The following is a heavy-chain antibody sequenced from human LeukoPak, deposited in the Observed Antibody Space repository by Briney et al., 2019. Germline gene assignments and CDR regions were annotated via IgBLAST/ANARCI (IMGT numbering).Heavy chain of an antibody. CDR1: GFTFSSYS. CDR2: ISSSSSYI. D-gene: IGHD5-24*01. CDR3: ASTEEMATNDAFDI. V-gene: IGHV3-21*01. Sequence: GGSLRLSCAASGFTFSSYSMNRVRQAPGKGLEWVSSISSSSSYIYYADSVKGRFTISRDNAKNSLYLQMNSLRAEDTAVYYRASTEEMATNDAFDIWGQGTMVTVSS. J-gene: IGHJ3*02.